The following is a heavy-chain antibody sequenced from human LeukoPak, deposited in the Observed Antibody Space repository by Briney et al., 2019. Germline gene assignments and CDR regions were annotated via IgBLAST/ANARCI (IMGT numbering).Heavy chain of an antibody. D-gene: IGHD6-13*01. CDR1: GFSFYTYG. J-gene: IGHJ6*02. V-gene: IGHV3-33*01. CDR3: ATEVKAAAGIDTGSYYYNGMDV. CDR2: IWNDGSNK. Sequence: GTSLRLSCAVSGFSFYTYGIHWVRHAPGKGLEWVAVIWNDGSNKYYADSVKGRFTISRDNSKNTLYLQMNSLGTEDTAVYFCATEVKAAAGIDTGSYYYNGMDVWGQGTTVTVSS.